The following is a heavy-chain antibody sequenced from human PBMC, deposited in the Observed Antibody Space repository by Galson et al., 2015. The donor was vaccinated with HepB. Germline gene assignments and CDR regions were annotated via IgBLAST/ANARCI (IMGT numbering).Heavy chain of an antibody. Sequence: SLRLSCAASGFTVSNNYMTWVRQAPGKGLEWVSVIYSGGSTYYADSVKGRFTISRDNSKNTLYLQMSSLRAKDTAVYYCGRDTRSLGALDVWGQGTMVTVSS. D-gene: IGHD3-16*01. J-gene: IGHJ3*01. CDR3: GRDTRSLGALDV. V-gene: IGHV3-53*01. CDR1: GFTVSNNY. CDR2: IYSGGST.